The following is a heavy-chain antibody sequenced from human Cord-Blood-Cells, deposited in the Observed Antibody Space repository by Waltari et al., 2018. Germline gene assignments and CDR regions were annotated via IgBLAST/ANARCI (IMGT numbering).Heavy chain of an antibody. Sequence: QVQLQQWGAGLLKPSETLSLTCAVYGGSFSGYNWSWIRQPPGKGLEWIGEINHSGSTNYNPSLKSRVTISVDTSKNQFSLKLSSVTAADTAVYYCARSAAMGVFDYWGQGTLVTVSS. CDR3: ARSAAMGVFDY. J-gene: IGHJ4*02. CDR2: INHSGST. D-gene: IGHD2-2*01. V-gene: IGHV4-34*01. CDR1: GGSFSGYN.